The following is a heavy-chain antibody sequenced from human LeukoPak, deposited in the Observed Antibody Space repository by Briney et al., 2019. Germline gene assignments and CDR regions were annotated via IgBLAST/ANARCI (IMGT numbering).Heavy chain of an antibody. CDR2: ISSSGSYI. CDR3: ARAQDGSGYDILTGYYSFDY. CDR1: GFTFSNYA. Sequence: NPGGSLRLSCEAAGFTFSNYAMSWVRQAPGKGLEWVSSISSSGSYIYYADSVKGRFTISRDNAKNSLYLQMNSLRAEDTAVYYCARAQDGSGYDILTGYYSFDYWGQGTLVTVSS. D-gene: IGHD3-9*01. J-gene: IGHJ4*02. V-gene: IGHV3-21*01.